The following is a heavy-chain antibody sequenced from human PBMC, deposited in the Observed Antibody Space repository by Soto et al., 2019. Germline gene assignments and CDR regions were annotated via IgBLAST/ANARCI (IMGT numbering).Heavy chain of an antibody. CDR3: ARAALYNRGHCWFDP. CDR1: GDSISTDDHY. J-gene: IGHJ5*02. D-gene: IGHD1-1*01. V-gene: IGHV4-31*03. Sequence: LSLTCTVSGDSISTDDHYWSWILQHPGRGLEWIGYIYHGGTTYYNPSLESRVTISIDTSENHFSLRLNSVTVADTAVYYCARAALYNRGHCWFDPWGQGTLVTVSS. CDR2: IYHGGTT.